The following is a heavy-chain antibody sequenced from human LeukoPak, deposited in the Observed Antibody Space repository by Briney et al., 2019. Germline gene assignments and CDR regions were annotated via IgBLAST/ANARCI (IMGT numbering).Heavy chain of an antibody. D-gene: IGHD2-15*01. V-gene: IGHV4-34*01. J-gene: IGHJ6*03. CDR1: GGSFSGYY. CDR2: INHSGNT. Sequence: PSETQSLTCAVYGGSFSGYYWSWIRQPPGKGLEWIGEINHSGNTNYNPSLKSRVTISVDTSKNQFSLKLSSVTAADTAVYYCARGRQYCSGGGCYSWGPGYYYYMDVWGKGTTVTVSS. CDR3: ARGRQYCSGGGCYSWGPGYYYYMDV.